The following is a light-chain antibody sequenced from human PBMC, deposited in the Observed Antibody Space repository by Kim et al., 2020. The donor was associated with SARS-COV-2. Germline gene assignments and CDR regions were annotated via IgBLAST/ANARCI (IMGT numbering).Light chain of an antibody. V-gene: IGLV3-19*01. J-gene: IGLJ2*01. CDR2: GKN. CDR3: NSRDSSGNHLV. CDR1: SLNSYY. Sequence: SSELTQDPAVSVAFAQTVRISCHGDSLNSYYASWPSHTPGQTPVLVIYGKNNRPSGIPDRFSASSSGTTAFLTIPGSQAEDEADYYCNSRDSSGNHLVFG.